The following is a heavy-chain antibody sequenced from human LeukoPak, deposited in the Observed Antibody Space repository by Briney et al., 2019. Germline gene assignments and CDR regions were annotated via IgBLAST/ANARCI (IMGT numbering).Heavy chain of an antibody. Sequence: GGSLRLSCAASGFTFSSYSMNWVRQAPGKGLEWVSYISGSNTTIYYADSVKGRFTISRDNAKNSLYLQMNSLRAEDTAVYYCARGVLRYFDCPQDYWGQGTLVTVSS. V-gene: IGHV3-48*04. CDR1: GFTFSSYS. CDR2: ISGSNTTI. CDR3: ARGVLRYFDCPQDY. D-gene: IGHD3-9*01. J-gene: IGHJ4*02.